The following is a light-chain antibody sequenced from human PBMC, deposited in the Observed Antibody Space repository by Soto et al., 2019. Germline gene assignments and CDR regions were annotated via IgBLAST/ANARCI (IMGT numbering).Light chain of an antibody. V-gene: IGKV3-20*01. CDR2: GAS. CDR1: ESVSSNY. Sequence: PGGRATLSCRATESVSSNYLAWYQHKPGQAPRLLIYGASRRATGIPDRFSGSGSGTDFTFTISSLQPEDIATYFCQSISSFGPGTKVDIK. J-gene: IGKJ3*01. CDR3: QSISS.